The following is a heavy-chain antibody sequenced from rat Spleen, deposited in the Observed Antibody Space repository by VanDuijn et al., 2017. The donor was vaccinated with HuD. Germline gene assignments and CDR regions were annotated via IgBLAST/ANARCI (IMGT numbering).Heavy chain of an antibody. CDR2: ITADGVGT. CDR3: AKRDYDGYYPFAY. CDR1: GFTFSRYW. Sequence: EVQVVESGGGLVQPGRSLKLSCVASGFTFSRYWMYWIRQAPGKGLEWVSSITADGVGTYYPDSVKGRFTISRDNSENTVYLQMNSLRSEDTATYYCAKRDYDGYYPFAYWGQGTLVTVSS. D-gene: IGHD1-12*03. V-gene: IGHV5-58*01. J-gene: IGHJ3*01.